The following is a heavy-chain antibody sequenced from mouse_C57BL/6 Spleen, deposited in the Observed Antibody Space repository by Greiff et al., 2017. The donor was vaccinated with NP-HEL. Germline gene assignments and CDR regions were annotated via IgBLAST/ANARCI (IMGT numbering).Heavy chain of an antibody. CDR2: IHPNSGST. D-gene: IGHD1-1*01. CDR1: GYTFTSYW. Sequence: VQLQQPGAELVKPGASVKLSCKASGYTFTSYWMPWVQQRPGQGLEWIGMIHPNSGSTNYNEKFKSKATLTVDKSSSTAYMQLSSLTSEDSAVYYCAREVYYYGSSFYAMDYWGQGTSVTVSS. V-gene: IGHV1-64*01. J-gene: IGHJ4*01. CDR3: AREVYYYGSSFYAMDY.